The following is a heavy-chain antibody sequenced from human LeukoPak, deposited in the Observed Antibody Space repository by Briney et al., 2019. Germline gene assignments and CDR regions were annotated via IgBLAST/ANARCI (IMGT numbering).Heavy chain of an antibody. CDR3: ARVRGSCANDY. Sequence: GGSLRLSCAASGFTFSTHAMTWIRQAPGQGLEWVSYINSGGSHTNYADSVEGRFTISRDNAKNSLYLQMNSLRADDTAVYYCARVRGSCANDYWGQGTLVTVSS. J-gene: IGHJ4*02. CDR2: INSGGSHT. D-gene: IGHD1-26*01. CDR1: GFTFSTHA. V-gene: IGHV3-48*03.